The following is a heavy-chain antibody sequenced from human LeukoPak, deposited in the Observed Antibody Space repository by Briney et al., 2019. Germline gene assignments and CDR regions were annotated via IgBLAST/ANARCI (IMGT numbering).Heavy chain of an antibody. Sequence: GGSLRLSCAASGFSFSSYGMHWVRQAPGKGLEWVAVLSYDGNDKYYADSVKGRFTISRDNSKKTLYLQMNSLRAEDTAVYYCAKDTDTYGSAYYFDYWGQGTLVTVSS. J-gene: IGHJ4*02. V-gene: IGHV3-30*18. CDR3: AKDTDTYGSAYYFDY. D-gene: IGHD5-18*01. CDR1: GFSFSSYG. CDR2: LSYDGNDK.